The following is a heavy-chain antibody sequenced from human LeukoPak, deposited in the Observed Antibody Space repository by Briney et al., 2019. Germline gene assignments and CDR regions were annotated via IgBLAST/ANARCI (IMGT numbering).Heavy chain of an antibody. CDR3: AKGFSYGDYAPFDY. J-gene: IGHJ4*02. D-gene: IGHD4-17*01. CDR2: IRSKANSYAT. Sequence: PGGSLKLSCAASGFTFSGSAMHWVRQASGKGLEWVGRIRSKANSYATVYGASVKGRFTISRDNSKNTLYLQMNSLRAEDTAVYYCAKGFSYGDYAPFDYWGQGTLVTVSS. V-gene: IGHV3-73*01. CDR1: GFTFSGSA.